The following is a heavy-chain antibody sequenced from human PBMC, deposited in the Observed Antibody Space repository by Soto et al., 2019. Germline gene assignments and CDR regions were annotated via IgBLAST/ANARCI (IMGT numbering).Heavy chain of an antibody. CDR2: IIPILGIA. CDR3: AREDTAMVDRAFDI. V-gene: IGHV1-69*04. J-gene: IGHJ3*02. D-gene: IGHD5-18*01. Sequence: SVKVSCKASGGTFSSYTISWVRQAPGRGLEWMGRIIPILGIANYAQKFQGRVTITADKSTSTAYMELSSLRSEDTAVYYCAREDTAMVDRAFDIRGQGTMVTVSS. CDR1: GGTFSSYT.